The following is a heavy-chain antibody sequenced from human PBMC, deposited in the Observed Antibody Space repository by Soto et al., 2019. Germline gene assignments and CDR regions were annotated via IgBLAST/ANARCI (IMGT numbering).Heavy chain of an antibody. V-gene: IGHV1-2*02. CDR1: GYTFTGYY. CDR3: ARGGETRSYSCGMDV. J-gene: IGHJ6*02. D-gene: IGHD3-16*01. CDR2: INPNSGGT. Sequence: QVQLVQSGAEVKKPGASVKVSCKASGYTFTGYYMHWVRQAPGQGLEWMGWINPNSGGTNYAQKFQGSVTMPRDTAISTAYRELSRPRSDDTTVYYCARGGETRSYSCGMDVWVQWTTDTDYS.